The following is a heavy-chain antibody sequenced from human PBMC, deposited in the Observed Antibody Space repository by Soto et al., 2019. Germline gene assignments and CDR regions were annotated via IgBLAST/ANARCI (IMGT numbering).Heavy chain of an antibody. CDR3: AKVHYYDSSGYYYYYYGMDV. D-gene: IGHD3-22*01. J-gene: IGHJ6*02. CDR1: GFTFSSYA. V-gene: IGHV3-23*01. CDR2: ISGSGGST. Sequence: GGSLRLSCAASGFTFSSYAMSWVRQAPGKGLEWVSAISGSGGSTYYADSVKGRFTISRDNSKNTLYLQMNSLRAEDTAVYYCAKVHYYDSSGYYYYYYGMDVWGQGTTVTVSS.